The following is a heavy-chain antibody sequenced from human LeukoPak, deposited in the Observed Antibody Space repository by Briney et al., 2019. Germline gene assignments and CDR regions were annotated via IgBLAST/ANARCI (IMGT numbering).Heavy chain of an antibody. CDR1: GFSFTSYA. D-gene: IGHD3-3*01. Sequence: TGGSLRLSCVASGFSFTSYAMTWVRQPPGKGLEWLSTIIGSGATTHYSDSVRGRFTASRDNSKNTLFLEISSLRGDDTAVYYCAKGSDFWSGSYTGSDWFAPWGQGTLVIVSS. CDR3: AKGSDFWSGSYTGSDWFAP. J-gene: IGHJ5*02. CDR2: IIGSGATT. V-gene: IGHV3-23*01.